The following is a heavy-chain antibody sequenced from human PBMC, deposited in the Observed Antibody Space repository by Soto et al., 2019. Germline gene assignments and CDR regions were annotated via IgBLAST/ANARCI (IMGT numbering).Heavy chain of an antibody. CDR3: ARHDPAGIAVAGTYMDV. V-gene: IGHV4-59*08. CDR1: GGSISSYY. CDR2: IYYSGST. J-gene: IGHJ6*03. Sequence: SETLSLTCTVSGGSISSYYWSWIRQPPEKGLEWIGYIYYSGSTNYNPSLKSRVTISVDTSKTQFSLKLSSVTAADTAVYYCARHDPAGIAVAGTYMDVWGKGTTVTVSS. D-gene: IGHD6-13*01.